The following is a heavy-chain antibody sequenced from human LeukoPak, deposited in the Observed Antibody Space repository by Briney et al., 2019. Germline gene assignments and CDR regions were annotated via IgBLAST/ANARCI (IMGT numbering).Heavy chain of an antibody. CDR1: GFAFDDYG. Sequence: PGGSLRLSCAASGFAFDDYGMSWVRQAPGKGLEWVSGINWNGGSTGYADSVKGRFTISRDNAKNSLYLQMNSLRAEDTALYYRARGKEQLVFDYWDQGTLVTVSS. V-gene: IGHV3-20*04. CDR2: INWNGGST. J-gene: IGHJ4*02. D-gene: IGHD6-13*01. CDR3: ARGKEQLVFDY.